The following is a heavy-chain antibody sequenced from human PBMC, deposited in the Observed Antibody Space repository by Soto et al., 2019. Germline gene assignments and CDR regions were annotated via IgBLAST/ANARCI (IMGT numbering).Heavy chain of an antibody. Sequence: QITLKESGPTLVKPTQTLTLTCSFSGFSLSTTGVGVGWIRQPPGKALEWLALIYWDDDKRYNPSLNRRLTITKDTSKTQVVLAMTSMDPVDTATYYCVQSRCGGDCLQSYSSHSYYGLDVWGQGTTVTVSS. V-gene: IGHV2-5*02. CDR2: IYWDDDK. J-gene: IGHJ6*02. D-gene: IGHD2-21*02. CDR3: VQSRCGGDCLQSYSSHSYYGLDV. CDR1: GFSLSTTGVG.